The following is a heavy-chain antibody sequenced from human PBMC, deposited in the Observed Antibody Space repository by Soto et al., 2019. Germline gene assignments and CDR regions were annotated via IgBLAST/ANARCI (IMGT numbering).Heavy chain of an antibody. V-gene: IGHV4-30-2*01. CDR1: GGSISSGGYS. CDR3: SRRGDEGTVSSGWYGWFDP. CDR2: IYHSGST. J-gene: IGHJ5*02. D-gene: IGHD6-19*01. Sequence: SETLSLTCAVSGGSISSGGYSWSWIRQPPGKGLEWIGYIYHSGSTYYNPSLKSRVTISVDRSKNQFSLQLTSVTAADTAVYYCSRRGDEGTVSSGWYGWFDPWGQGTLVTVSS.